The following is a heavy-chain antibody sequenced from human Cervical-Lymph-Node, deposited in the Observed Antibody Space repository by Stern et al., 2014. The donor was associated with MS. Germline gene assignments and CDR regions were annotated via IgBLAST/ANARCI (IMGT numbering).Heavy chain of an antibody. J-gene: IGHJ4*02. D-gene: IGHD3-10*01. V-gene: IGHV3-30*18. CDR2: ISYDGSNK. CDR1: GISFSPYG. Sequence: QVQLVESGGGVVQPGTSLRLSCAASGISFSPYGMHWVRQAPGKGLEWVAVISYDGSNKHFADYMKGRFSISRDNSKNTLYLQMNSLRPEDTAVYYCAKDRGLVWFGGLYNWGQGVLVTVSS. CDR3: AKDRGLVWFGGLYN.